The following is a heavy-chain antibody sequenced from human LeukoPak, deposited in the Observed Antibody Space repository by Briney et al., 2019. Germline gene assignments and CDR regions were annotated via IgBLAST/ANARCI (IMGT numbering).Heavy chain of an antibody. Sequence: PSETLSLTCTVSGGSIGSYYWSWIRQPPGKGLEWIGYISYIGGTNYNPSLKSRVTISIGTSKNQFSLKLSSVTAADTAVYYCARVKYSYGYSFDYWGQGTLVTVSS. CDR3: ARVKYSYGYSFDY. CDR1: GGSIGSYY. D-gene: IGHD5-18*01. V-gene: IGHV4-59*01. CDR2: ISYIGGT. J-gene: IGHJ4*02.